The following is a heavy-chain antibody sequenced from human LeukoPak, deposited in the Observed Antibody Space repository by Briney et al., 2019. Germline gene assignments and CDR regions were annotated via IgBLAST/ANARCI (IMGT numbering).Heavy chain of an antibody. V-gene: IGHV3-7*01. CDR1: GFTFSNYW. J-gene: IGHJ4*02. Sequence: GGPLRLSCAASGFTFSNYWMTWVRQVPGKGLEWVANIKQDGSEKNYLDSVKGRFTISRDNAKNLLYLQMNSLRAEDTAIYYCASALPADHFDYWGQGTLVTVSS. CDR2: IKQDGSEK. CDR3: ASALPADHFDY.